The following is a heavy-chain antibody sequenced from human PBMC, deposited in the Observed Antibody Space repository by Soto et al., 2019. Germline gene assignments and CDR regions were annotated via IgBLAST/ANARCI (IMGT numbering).Heavy chain of an antibody. Sequence: ASVKVSFKASGYTFTDYAIHWVRQAPGQSLEWMGWINAGNGNTKYSQKFQGRVTITRDTSASTAYMEMRSLTSEDTAVYYCARDSGRYSAESFHHWGQGTLVTVSS. D-gene: IGHD6-19*01. V-gene: IGHV1-3*01. CDR3: ARDSGRYSAESFHH. J-gene: IGHJ1*01. CDR1: GYTFTDYA. CDR2: INAGNGNT.